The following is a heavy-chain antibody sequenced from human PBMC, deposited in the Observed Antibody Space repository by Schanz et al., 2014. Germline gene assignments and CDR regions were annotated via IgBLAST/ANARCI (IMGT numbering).Heavy chain of an antibody. Sequence: EVQLVESGGGFVQPGGSLGLSCVVSGFTVSSDHMSWVRQAPGKGLEWLSYIATSSSTRHYADSVKGRVTISRDNAKNSVSLQMRRLRVEDTAVYYCARDRGYCSGGSCLTFDYWGQGTLVTVSS. CDR2: IATSSSTR. V-gene: IGHV3-48*01. D-gene: IGHD2-15*01. CDR3: ARDRGYCSGGSCLTFDY. CDR1: GFTVSSDH. J-gene: IGHJ4*02.